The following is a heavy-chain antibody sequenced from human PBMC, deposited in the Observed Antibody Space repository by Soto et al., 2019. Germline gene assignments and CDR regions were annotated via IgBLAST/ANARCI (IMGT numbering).Heavy chain of an antibody. V-gene: IGHV3-30-3*01. Sequence: VQLLESGGGLVQPGGSLRLSCAASGFTFSSYAMHWVRQAPGKGLEWVAVISYDGSNKYYADSVKGRFTISRDNSKNTLYLQMNSLRAEDTAVYYCARDLRSGRPRNLDYWGQGTLVTVSS. CDR3: ARDLRSGRPRNLDY. J-gene: IGHJ4*02. CDR2: ISYDGSNK. D-gene: IGHD6-19*01. CDR1: GFTFSSYA.